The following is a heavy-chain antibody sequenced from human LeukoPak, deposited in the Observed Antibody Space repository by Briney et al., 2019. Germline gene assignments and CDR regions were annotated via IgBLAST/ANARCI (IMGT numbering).Heavy chain of an antibody. Sequence: GASVKVSCKASGYTFTSYGISWVRQAPGQGLEWMGWISAYNGNTNYAQKLQGRVTMTTDTSTSTAYMELRSLRSDDTAVYYCARDPSSVGIAAADADYWGQGTLVTVSS. D-gene: IGHD6-13*01. CDR3: ARDPSSVGIAAADADY. J-gene: IGHJ4*02. CDR2: ISAYNGNT. CDR1: GYTFTSYG. V-gene: IGHV1-18*01.